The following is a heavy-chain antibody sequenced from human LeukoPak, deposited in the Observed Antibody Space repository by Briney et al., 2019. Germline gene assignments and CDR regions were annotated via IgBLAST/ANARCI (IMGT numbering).Heavy chain of an antibody. CDR3: ARDIGDSSGYYYTDY. CDR2: IKQDGGEK. V-gene: IGHV3-7*01. J-gene: IGHJ4*02. Sequence: QPGGSLRLSCAASGFTFSSYWMNWVREAPGRGLEWVATIKQDGGEKYYVDSVKGRSTIPRDNAKNSLYLQMNSLRAEDTAVYYCARDIGDSSGYYYTDYWGQGTLVTVSS. D-gene: IGHD3-22*01. CDR1: GFTFSSYW.